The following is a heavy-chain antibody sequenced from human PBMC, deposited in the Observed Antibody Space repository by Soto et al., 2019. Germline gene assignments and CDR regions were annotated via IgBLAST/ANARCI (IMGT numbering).Heavy chain of an antibody. D-gene: IGHD1-1*01. V-gene: IGHV4-34*01. CDR1: GQSFSGHS. CDR2: INESGST. J-gene: IGHJ4*02. CDR3: ARGSGIVALPGELEDVNYDY. Sequence: QVQLQQWGAGLVKPSETLSLSCAVYGQSFSGHSWAWIRQSPGKGLEWIGEINESGSTYYNPSLKRRVTISADKSKNQFSLELSSVSAADTAVYFCARGSGIVALPGELEDVNYDYWGQGTLVNVSS.